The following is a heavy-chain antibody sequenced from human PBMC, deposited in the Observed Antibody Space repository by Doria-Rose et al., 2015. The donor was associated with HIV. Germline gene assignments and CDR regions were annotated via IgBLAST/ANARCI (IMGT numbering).Heavy chain of an antibody. V-gene: IGHV4-34*01. D-gene: IGHD5-18*01. Sequence: QVQLQQWGAGLLKPSETLSLTCAVYGGSFSGYYWSCIRQPPGKGLEWIGDIDHSGSTRDNPSLKSRVTISVDTSKNQFSLNLTSVTAADTAIYYCARGRGYNYAYSPWGQGTLVTVSS. J-gene: IGHJ5*02. CDR1: GGSFSGYY. CDR3: ARGRGYNYAYSP. CDR2: IDHSGST.